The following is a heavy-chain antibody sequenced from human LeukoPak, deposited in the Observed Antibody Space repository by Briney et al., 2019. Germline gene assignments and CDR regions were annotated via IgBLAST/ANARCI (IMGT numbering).Heavy chain of an antibody. CDR2: FYYSGST. CDR3: AGGFSVRGGXFDI. V-gene: IGHV4-59*01. J-gene: IGHJ3*02. Sequence: PSETLSLTCTVSGGSISSYFWTWIRQPPGKGLEWIGYFYYSGSTNYNPSLKSRVTISVDTSKNQFSLKLSSVTAADTAVYYCAGGFSVRGGXFDIWGQGTMVTVSS. D-gene: IGHD2-2*01. CDR1: GGSISSYF.